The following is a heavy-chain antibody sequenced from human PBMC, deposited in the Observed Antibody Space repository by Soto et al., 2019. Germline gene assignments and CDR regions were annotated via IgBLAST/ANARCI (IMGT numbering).Heavy chain of an antibody. J-gene: IGHJ5*02. V-gene: IGHV1-3*01. D-gene: IGHD1-26*01. Sequence: QVHLVQSGAEVQKPGASVRISCQASGYAFTTSAIHWVRQAPGQSLERRGWINPATGDTKYSQNVRGRVTFALDTSAATAYMDLRSLASPDTAVYYCARASGRSKLLPFYFDPWGQGTQVTVSS. CDR1: GYAFTTSA. CDR2: INPATGDT. CDR3: ARASGRSKLLPFYFDP.